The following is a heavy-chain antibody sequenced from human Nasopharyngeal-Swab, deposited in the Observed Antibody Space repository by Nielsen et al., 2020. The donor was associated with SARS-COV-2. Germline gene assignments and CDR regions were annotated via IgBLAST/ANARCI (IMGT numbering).Heavy chain of an antibody. J-gene: IGHJ4*02. CDR2: INQDGSVK. Sequence: GESLKISCEASGFTFSDHWMNWVRQAPGIGLYLFAHINQDGSVKGYMGSVKGRFTISRDNAKNSLYLQMDTLGAEDTALYYCARVSLSPAPDYWGQGTQVTVSS. D-gene: IGHD1-14*01. V-gene: IGHV3-7*05. CDR3: ARVSLSPAPDY. CDR1: GFTFSDHW.